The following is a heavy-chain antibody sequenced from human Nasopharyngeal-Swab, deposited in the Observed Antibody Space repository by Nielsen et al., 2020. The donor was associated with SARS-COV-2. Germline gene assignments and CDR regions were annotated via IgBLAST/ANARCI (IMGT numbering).Heavy chain of an antibody. Sequence: SVKVSCKASGGTFSSYAISWVRQAPGQGLEWMGGIIPIFGTANYAQKFQGRVTITADKSTSTAYMELSSLRSEDTAVYYCARDAERYYYDSSGYYAYWGQGTLVTVSS. D-gene: IGHD3-22*01. CDR2: IIPIFGTA. J-gene: IGHJ4*02. V-gene: IGHV1-69*06. CDR3: ARDAERYYYDSSGYYAY. CDR1: GGTFSSYA.